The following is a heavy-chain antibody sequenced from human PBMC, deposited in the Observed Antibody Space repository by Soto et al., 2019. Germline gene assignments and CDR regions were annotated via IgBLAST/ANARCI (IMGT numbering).Heavy chain of an antibody. D-gene: IGHD2-21*02. CDR2: IYNSGNT. J-gene: IGHJ3*02. V-gene: IGHV4-59*08. CDR3: TRPHRADYDFDI. CDR1: GGSISNYY. Sequence: SETLSLACTVSGGSISNYYWSWIRQPPGKGLEWIGYIYNSGNTIYNPSLESRVTISLDTSKNQLSLRLTSVTAADTAMYYCTRPHRADYDFDIWGPGTMVT.